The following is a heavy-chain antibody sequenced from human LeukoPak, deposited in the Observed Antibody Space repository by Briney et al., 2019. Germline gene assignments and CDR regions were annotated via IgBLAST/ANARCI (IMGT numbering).Heavy chain of an antibody. CDR2: TYYNYKWGN. CDR3: ARGKASYYAMDV. Sequence: SRTLSLTCAISGDSVSRKSAAWNWIRQSPSRGLEWLGRTYYNYKWGNDYAVSLQGRISVNPDTSKNQFTLQLNSVTPEDTAVYYCARGKASYYAMDVWGQGTTVTVSS. D-gene: IGHD3-16*01. CDR1: GDSVSRKSAA. V-gene: IGHV6-1*01. J-gene: IGHJ6*02.